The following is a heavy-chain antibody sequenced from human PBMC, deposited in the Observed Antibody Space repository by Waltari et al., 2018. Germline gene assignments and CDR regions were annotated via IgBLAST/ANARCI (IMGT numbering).Heavy chain of an antibody. CDR3: ARGVGDKNFFHY. CDR2: RLPIFSEA. V-gene: IGHV1-69*05. D-gene: IGHD3-10*01. J-gene: IGHJ4*02. CDR1: GGPLSDYA. Sequence: QVHLVQSGAEVKKPGSSVKVSCRASGGPLSDYAITWVRQAPVQGLDWMGGRLPIFSEANYAPKCQGRVTITTDASTNTAYLELTSLRSEDTAVYFCARGVGDKNFFHYWGQGTLVTVSS.